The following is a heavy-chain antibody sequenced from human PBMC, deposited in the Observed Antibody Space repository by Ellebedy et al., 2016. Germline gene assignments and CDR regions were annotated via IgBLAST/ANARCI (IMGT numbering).Heavy chain of an antibody. D-gene: IGHD3-10*01. J-gene: IGHJ6*03. V-gene: IGHV3-23*01. CDR3: AKELTIWFGGNMDV. CDR1: GFTFSRYA. Sequence: GESLKISXAASGFTFSRYAMSWVRQAPGKGLEWVSAISGSGGSTYYADSVKGRFTISRDNSKNTLYLQMNSLRAEDTAVYYCAKELTIWFGGNMDVWGKGTTVTVSS. CDR2: ISGSGGST.